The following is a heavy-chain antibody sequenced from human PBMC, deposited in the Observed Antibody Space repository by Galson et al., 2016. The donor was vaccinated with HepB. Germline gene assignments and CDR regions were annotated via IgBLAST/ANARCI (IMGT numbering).Heavy chain of an antibody. CDR1: GFTFSSYE. V-gene: IGHV3-23*01. Sequence: SLRLSCAASGFTFSSYEMNWVRQAPGKGLEWVSGISGSGANTHYANAVKGRFTISRDNSNNTLYLQVNSLRAEDTALYFCARYSNSWAPFDYWGQGRLVTVSS. D-gene: IGHD6-13*01. CDR2: ISGSGANT. J-gene: IGHJ4*02. CDR3: ARYSNSWAPFDY.